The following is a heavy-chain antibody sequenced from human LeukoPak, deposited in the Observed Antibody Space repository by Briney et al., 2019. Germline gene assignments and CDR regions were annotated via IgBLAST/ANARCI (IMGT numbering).Heavy chain of an antibody. CDR2: IRYDGSNK. J-gene: IGHJ4*02. CDR3: AREKYYASGILYYFDS. V-gene: IGHV3-30*02. Sequence: PGGSLRLSCAASGFTFSSYGMHWVRQAPGKGLEWVAFIRYDGSNKYYADSVKGRFTISRDNSKNTLYLQMNSLRAEDTAVYYCAREKYYASGILYYFDSWGQGTLVTVSS. D-gene: IGHD3-10*01. CDR1: GFTFSSYG.